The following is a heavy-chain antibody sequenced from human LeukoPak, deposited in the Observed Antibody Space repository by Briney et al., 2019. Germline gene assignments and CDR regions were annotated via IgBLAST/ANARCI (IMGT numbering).Heavy chain of an antibody. V-gene: IGHV3-30*02. CDR2: IQSDGSEI. D-gene: IGHD2-2*01. CDR1: GFSFSDSG. CDR3: AKEIKLMPFDC. J-gene: IGHJ4*02. Sequence: GGSLRLSCAAAGFSFSDSGIHWVRQAPGKGLEWVSFIQSDGSEIFYADSVKGRFTISRDNSKNTVFLQMNSLRAEDTAVYYCAKEIKLMPFDCWGQGALVAVTS.